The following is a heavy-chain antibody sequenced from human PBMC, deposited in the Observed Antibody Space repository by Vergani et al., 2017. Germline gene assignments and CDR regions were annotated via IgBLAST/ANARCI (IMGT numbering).Heavy chain of an antibody. V-gene: IGHV1-69*13. J-gene: IGHJ4*02. CDR1: GYTFTSYG. CDR3: ARRDSSSPALDY. D-gene: IGHD6-6*01. Sequence: QVQLVQSGAEVKKPGASVKVSCKASGYTFTSYGISWVRQAPGQGLEWMGGIIPIFGTANYAQKFQGRVTITADESTSTAYMELSSLRSEDTAVYYCARRDSSSPALDYWGQGTLVTVSS. CDR2: IIPIFGTA.